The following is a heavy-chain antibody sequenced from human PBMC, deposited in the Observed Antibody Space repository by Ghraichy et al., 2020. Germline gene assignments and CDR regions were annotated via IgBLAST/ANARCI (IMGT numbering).Heavy chain of an antibody. CDR3: ARRPYYYVSPHSRGGWTYNWFDP. D-gene: IGHD3-10*02. CDR2: IYYSGST. CDR1: GGSISSSSYY. V-gene: IGHV4-39*01. Sequence: SQTLSLTCTVSGGSISSSSYYWGWIRQPPGKGLEWIGSIYYSGSTYYNPSLKSRVTISVDTSKNQFSLKLSSVTAADTAVYYCARRPYYYVSPHSRGGWTYNWFDPWGQGTLVTVSS. J-gene: IGHJ5*02.